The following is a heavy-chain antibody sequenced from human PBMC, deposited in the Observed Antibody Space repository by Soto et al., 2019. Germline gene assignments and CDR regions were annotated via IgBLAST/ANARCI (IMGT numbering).Heavy chain of an antibody. CDR3: ASAVAVPADFDY. CDR1: GYTFTGYA. D-gene: IGHD6-19*01. J-gene: IGHJ4*02. CDR2: INAGNGNT. Sequence: QVRLVQSGAEEKKPGASVKVSCKASGYTFTGYAMHWVRQAPGQRLEWMGWINAGNGNTKYSQKFQGRVTITRDTSAGTAYMELSSLRSEDTAVYYCASAVAVPADFDYWGQGTLVTVSS. V-gene: IGHV1-3*05.